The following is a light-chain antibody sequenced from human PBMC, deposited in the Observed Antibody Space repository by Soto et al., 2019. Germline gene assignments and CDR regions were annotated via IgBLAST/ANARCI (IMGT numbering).Light chain of an antibody. V-gene: IGLV2-14*01. J-gene: IGLJ3*02. CDR1: SSDIGNYDF. Sequence: QSALTQPASVSGSPGQSITISCTGTSSDIGNYDFVSWYQQVPGTAPKAMIYEVSSRPSGVSNRFSGSKSGNTASLTISVLQAVDDAYYYCSSYTTSSSCILFGGGTKVTVL. CDR3: SSYTTSSSCIL. CDR2: EVS.